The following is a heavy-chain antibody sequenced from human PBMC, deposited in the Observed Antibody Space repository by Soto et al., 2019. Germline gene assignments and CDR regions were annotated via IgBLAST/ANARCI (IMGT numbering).Heavy chain of an antibody. J-gene: IGHJ4*02. CDR3: ARELNYYDSSGYLDY. CDR1: GFTFSSYA. D-gene: IGHD3-22*01. V-gene: IGHV3-30-3*01. Sequence: GGSLRLSCAASGFTFSSYAMHWVRQAPGKGLEWVAVISYDGSNKYYADSVKGRFTISRDNSKNTLYLQMNSLRAEDTAVYYCARELNYYDSSGYLDYWGQGTLVTVSS. CDR2: ISYDGSNK.